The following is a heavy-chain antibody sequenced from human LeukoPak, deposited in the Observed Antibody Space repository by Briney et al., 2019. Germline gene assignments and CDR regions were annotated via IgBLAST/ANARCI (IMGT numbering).Heavy chain of an antibody. J-gene: IGHJ4*02. CDR2: VSFDGSSK. CDR3: AKVFQIGDRNYFDY. V-gene: IGHV3-30*18. CDR1: GFNFTTYG. D-gene: IGHD3-10*01. Sequence: VGSLRLSCAASGFNFTTYGMRWVRQAPGKGLEWVAVVSFDGSSKYYADSVKGRFTISRDNSKNTLYLQMNNLKTEDTAVYYCAKVFQIGDRNYFDYWGQGTLVTVSS.